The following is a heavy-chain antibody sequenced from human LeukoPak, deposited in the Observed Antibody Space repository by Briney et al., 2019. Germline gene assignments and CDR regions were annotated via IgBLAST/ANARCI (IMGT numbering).Heavy chain of an antibody. CDR3: AREGGYSYGFSYYYMDV. V-gene: IGHV4-61*02. Sequence: SQTLSLTCTVSGGSISSGSYYWSWIRQPAGKGLEWIGRIYTSGSTNYNPSLKSRVTISVDTSKDQFSLKLSSVTAADTAVYYCAREGGYSYGFSYYYMDVWGKGTTVTISS. CDR2: IYTSGST. CDR1: GGSISSGSYY. D-gene: IGHD5-18*01. J-gene: IGHJ6*03.